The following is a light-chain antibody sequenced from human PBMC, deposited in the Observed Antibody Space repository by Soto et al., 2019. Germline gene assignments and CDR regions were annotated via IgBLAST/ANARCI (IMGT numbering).Light chain of an antibody. CDR3: GTWDGSLSAVV. CDR1: SSNNGNEY. CDR2: DNN. Sequence: QSVLTQPPSVSAAPGQKVTISCSGSSSNNGNEYVSWYQQLPGTAPKLLIYDNNQRPSGIPDRFSGSKSGTSATLGITGLQTGDEADYYCGTWDGSLSAVVFGGGTKLTVL. V-gene: IGLV1-51*01. J-gene: IGLJ2*01.